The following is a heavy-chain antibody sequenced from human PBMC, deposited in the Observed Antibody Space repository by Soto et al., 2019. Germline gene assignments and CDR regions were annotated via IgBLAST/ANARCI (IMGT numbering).Heavy chain of an antibody. J-gene: IGHJ6*02. CDR2: LYSGGTT. CDR1: GLGVSNNY. V-gene: IGHV3-53*01. Sequence: PGGSLRLSCAASGLGVSNNYLSWVRQPPGKWLEWVSVLYSGGTTYYADSVKGRFTISRDNSKNTLYLQMNSLRAEDTAVYYCAREDRRRDGRDYYYYYGMDVCDQGTTVTGSS. CDR3: AREDRRRDGRDYYYYYGMDV.